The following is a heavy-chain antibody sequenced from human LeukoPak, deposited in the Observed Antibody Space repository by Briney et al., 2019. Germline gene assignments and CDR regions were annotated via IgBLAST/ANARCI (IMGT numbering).Heavy chain of an antibody. V-gene: IGHV3-48*03. J-gene: IGHJ4*02. CDR2: ISSSGSTI. CDR1: GFTFSSYE. D-gene: IGHD5-24*01. CDR3: AREGDGYNSPIDY. Sequence: GGPLRLSCAASGFTFSSYEMNWVRQAPGKGLEWVSYISSSGSTIYYADSVKGRFTISRDNAKNSLFLQMNSLRAEDTAVYYCAREGDGYNSPIDYWGQGTLVTVSS.